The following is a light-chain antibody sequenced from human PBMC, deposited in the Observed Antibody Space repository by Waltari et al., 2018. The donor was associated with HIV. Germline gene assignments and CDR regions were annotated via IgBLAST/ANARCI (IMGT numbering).Light chain of an antibody. CDR1: SSNIGSNY. CDR2: RNN. V-gene: IGLV1-47*01. CDR3: AAWDGSLSGFWV. Sequence: QSVLPQPPSASGTPGQRVTISCSGSSSNIGSNYVYWYQQLPGTAPKLLIYRNNQRPSGVPDRFSGSKSATSASLAISGLRSEDEADYYCAAWDGSLSGFWVFVGGTKLAVL. J-gene: IGLJ3*02.